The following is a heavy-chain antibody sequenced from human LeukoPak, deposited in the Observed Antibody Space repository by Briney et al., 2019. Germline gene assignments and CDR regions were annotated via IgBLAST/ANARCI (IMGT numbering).Heavy chain of an antibody. CDR1: GLTISGFW. CDR3: IREVQVRASASLGL. J-gene: IGHJ4*01. V-gene: IGHV3-74*01. Sequence: GGSLRLSCAASGLTISGFWMHWVRQVPREGLVWVPRMNSAGTTINYADSVKGRFTICRDNVRNTLHLQMNNLSLEDTAVYFCIREVQVRASASLGLWGRGTLVTVS. CDR2: MNSAGTTI. D-gene: IGHD1-1*01.